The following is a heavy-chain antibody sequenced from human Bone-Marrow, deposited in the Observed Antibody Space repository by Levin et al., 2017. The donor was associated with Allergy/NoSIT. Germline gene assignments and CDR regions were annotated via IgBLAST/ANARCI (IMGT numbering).Heavy chain of an antibody. CDR3: ARDPSRYIETIHDAFDI. CDR2: IYTSGIT. V-gene: IGHV4-4*07. CDR1: GGSILKNY. D-gene: IGHD3-9*01. Sequence: SETLSLTCTVSGGSILKNYWSWIRQPAGKGLEWIGRIYTSGITNYNPSLRGRVTMSVDTSTNQFSLKLNSVTAADTAVYYCARDPSRYIETIHDAFDIWGQGTMVTVSS. J-gene: IGHJ3*02.